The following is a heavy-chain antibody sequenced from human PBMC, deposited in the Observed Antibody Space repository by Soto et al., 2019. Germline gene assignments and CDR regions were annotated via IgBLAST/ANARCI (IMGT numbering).Heavy chain of an antibody. J-gene: IGHJ4*02. CDR1: GYTFTSYY. V-gene: IGHV1-46*01. Sequence: ASVKVSCKASGYTFTSYYMHWVRQAPGQGLEWMGIINPSGGSTTYAQKFQGRVTMTRDTSTSTVYMELSSLRSEDTAVYYCARDPRSAGYFDYWGQGTLVTVSS. CDR2: INPSGGST. CDR3: ARDPRSAGYFDY.